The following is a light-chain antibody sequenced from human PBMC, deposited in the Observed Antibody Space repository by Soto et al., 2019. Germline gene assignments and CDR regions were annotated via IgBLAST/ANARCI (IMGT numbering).Light chain of an antibody. Sequence: QSALTQPASVSGSPGQSITISCTGTSSDVGTYNLVSWYQQYPGKAPQVIIFEGSRRPSGVSDRFSGSKSGNTASLTISGLQAEDEADYYCCSYAGSSTLIFGGGTKLTVL. J-gene: IGLJ2*01. V-gene: IGLV2-23*01. CDR1: SSDVGTYNL. CDR3: CSYAGSSTLI. CDR2: EGS.